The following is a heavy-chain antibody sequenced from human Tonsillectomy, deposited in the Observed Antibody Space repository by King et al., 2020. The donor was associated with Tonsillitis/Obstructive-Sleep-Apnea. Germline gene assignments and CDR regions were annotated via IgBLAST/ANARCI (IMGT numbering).Heavy chain of an antibody. V-gene: IGHV4-39*01. CDR1: GGSISSSNYY. Sequence: QLQESGPGLVKPSETLSLTCTVSGGSISSSNYYLGWIRQPPGKGLEWIGSISYSGNTYYNPSLKSRVTISVDTSKNQFSLILSSVTAADTAVYYCARYIVGTMIDYWGQGTLVTVSS. J-gene: IGHJ4*02. CDR2: ISYSGNT. CDR3: ARYIVGTMIDY. D-gene: IGHD5-12*01.